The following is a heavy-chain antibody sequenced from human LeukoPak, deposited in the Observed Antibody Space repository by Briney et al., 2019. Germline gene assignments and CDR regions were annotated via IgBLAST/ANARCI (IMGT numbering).Heavy chain of an antibody. CDR1: GFTFSSYA. J-gene: IGHJ6*02. CDR3: AKGYYDFWSAMDV. CDR2: ISGSGGST. V-gene: IGHV3-23*01. D-gene: IGHD3-3*01. Sequence: GGSLRLSCAASGFTFSSYAMSWVRQAPGKGLEWVSAISGSGGSTYYADSVKGRFTISRDNSKNTLYLQMNSLRGEDTAVYYCAKGYYDFWSAMDVWGQGTTVTVSS.